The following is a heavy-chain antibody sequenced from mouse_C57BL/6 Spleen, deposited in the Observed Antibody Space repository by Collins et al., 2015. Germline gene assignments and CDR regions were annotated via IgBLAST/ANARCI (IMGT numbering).Heavy chain of an antibody. D-gene: IGHD2-3*01. V-gene: IGHV1-82*01. CDR2: IYPGDGST. Sequence: QVQLQQSGPELVKPGASVKISCKASGYVFSSSWMNWVKQRPGKGLEWIGRIYPGDGSTNYNGKFKGKATLTADKSSSTAYMQLSSLTSEDSAVYFCARIYDGYPYAMDYWGQGTSVTVSS. CDR3: ARIYDGYPYAMDY. CDR1: GYVFSSSW. J-gene: IGHJ4*01.